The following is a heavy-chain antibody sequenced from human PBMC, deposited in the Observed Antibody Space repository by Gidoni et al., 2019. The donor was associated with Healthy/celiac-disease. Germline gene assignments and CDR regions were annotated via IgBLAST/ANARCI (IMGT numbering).Heavy chain of an antibody. Sequence: EVQLVESGGGLVKPGGSLRLSCAASGFPFSSYSMNWVRQAPGKGLEWVSSISSSSSYIYYADSVKGRFTISRDNAKNSLYLQMNSLRAEDTAVYYCARSCRDGYYFDYWGQGTLVTVSS. CDR1: GFPFSSYS. CDR2: ISSSSSYI. J-gene: IGHJ4*02. V-gene: IGHV3-21*01. D-gene: IGHD2-15*01. CDR3: ARSCRDGYYFDY.